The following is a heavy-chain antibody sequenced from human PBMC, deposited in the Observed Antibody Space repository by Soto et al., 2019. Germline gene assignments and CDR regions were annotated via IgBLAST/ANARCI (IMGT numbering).Heavy chain of an antibody. D-gene: IGHD2-15*01. V-gene: IGHV3-21*01. CDR2: INTASYI. CDR3: AREGGYCNGGGCRYFDY. Sequence: EVLLVESGGGLVKPGGSLRLSCAASGFTFSTYSMNWVRQAPGKGLEWVSSINTASYIYYAESVKGRFTISRDDAKNSLYLQMNSLRDEDTAVYYCAREGGYCNGGGCRYFDYWGQGTLVTVSS. CDR1: GFTFSTYS. J-gene: IGHJ4*02.